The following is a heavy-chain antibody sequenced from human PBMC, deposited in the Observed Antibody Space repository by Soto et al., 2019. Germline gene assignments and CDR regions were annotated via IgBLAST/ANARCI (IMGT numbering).Heavy chain of an antibody. J-gene: IGHJ3*02. CDR2: IIPIFGTA. CDR1: GGTFSSYA. CDR3: ARDHDYYDSSGYSEAFDI. Sequence: QVQLVQSGAEVKKPGSSVKVSCKASGGTFSSYAISWVRQAPGQGLEWMGGIIPIFGTANYAQKFQGRVKITADESTSTAYMELSSLKSEDTAVYYCARDHDYYDSSGYSEAFDIWGQGTMVTVSS. V-gene: IGHV1-69*01. D-gene: IGHD3-22*01.